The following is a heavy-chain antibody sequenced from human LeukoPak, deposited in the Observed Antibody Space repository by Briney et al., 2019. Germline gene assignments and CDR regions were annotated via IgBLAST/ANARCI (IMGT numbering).Heavy chain of an antibody. D-gene: IGHD4-11*01. CDR3: ARDYSNYFGYYYYYMDV. V-gene: IGHV1-8*03. J-gene: IGHJ6*03. CDR2: MNPNSGNT. CDR1: GYTFTIYD. Sequence: GASVKVSCKASGYTFTIYDINWVRQATGQGLEWMGWMNPNSGNTGYAQKFQGRVTITRNTSISTAYMELSSLRSEDTAVYYCARDYSNYFGYYYYYMDVWGKGTTVTVSS.